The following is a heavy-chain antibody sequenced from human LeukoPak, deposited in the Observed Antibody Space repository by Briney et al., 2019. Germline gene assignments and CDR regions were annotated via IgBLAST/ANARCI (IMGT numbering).Heavy chain of an antibody. V-gene: IGHV1-2*02. D-gene: IGHD3-16*01. J-gene: IGHJ4*02. Sequence: GASVKVFCKASGYTFTSYYIHWVRQVPGQGLESMGWINPNGGGTNYAQKFQGRVTMTRDTSISTAYMELSRLGSDDAAVYYCARDSTLRPFDYWGQGTLVTVSS. CDR1: GYTFTSYY. CDR2: INPNGGGT. CDR3: ARDSTLRPFDY.